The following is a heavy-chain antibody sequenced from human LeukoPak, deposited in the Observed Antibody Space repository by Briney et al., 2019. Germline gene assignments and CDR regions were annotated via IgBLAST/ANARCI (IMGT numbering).Heavy chain of an antibody. CDR3: ARERGGYSYGDY. J-gene: IGHJ4*02. Sequence: GASVKVSCKASGYTFSSYGISWVQQAPGQGLEWMGWINTYNGNTNYAQKLQGRVTKTTDTSTSTAYMELRSLRADKTAVYYGARERGGYSYGDYWGQGTLVTVSS. V-gene: IGHV1-18*01. CDR1: GYTFSSYG. CDR2: INTYNGNT. D-gene: IGHD5-18*01.